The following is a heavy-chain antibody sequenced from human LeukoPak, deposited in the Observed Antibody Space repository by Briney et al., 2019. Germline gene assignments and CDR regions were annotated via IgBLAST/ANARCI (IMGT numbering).Heavy chain of an antibody. D-gene: IGHD6-19*01. CDR2: IYSSGST. CDR3: AKGTVAASGTFDY. CDR1: GFTVSSNY. Sequence: GGSLRLSCAASGFTVSSNYMSWVRQAPGKGLEWVSIIYSSGSTYYADSVKGRFTISRDNSKNTLYLQMNSLRAEDTAVYYCAKGTVAASGTFDYWGQGTLVTVSS. J-gene: IGHJ4*02. V-gene: IGHV3-66*01.